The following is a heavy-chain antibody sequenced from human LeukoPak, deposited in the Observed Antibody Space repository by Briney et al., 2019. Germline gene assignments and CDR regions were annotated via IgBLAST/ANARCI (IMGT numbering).Heavy chain of an antibody. CDR1: GGSISSYY. V-gene: IGHV4-59*12. Sequence: SETLSLTCTISGGSISSYYWSWIRQPPGKGLEWIGYIYYSGSTNYNPSLESRVTISVDTSKSQFSLKLRSVTAADTSVYYCARGRAVTRDFDYWGQGTLVSVSS. CDR3: ARGRAVTRDFDY. D-gene: IGHD4-23*01. CDR2: IYYSGST. J-gene: IGHJ4*02.